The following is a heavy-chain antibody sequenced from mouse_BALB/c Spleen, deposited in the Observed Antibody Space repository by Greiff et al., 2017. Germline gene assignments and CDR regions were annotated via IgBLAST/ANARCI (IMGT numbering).Heavy chain of an antibody. CDR2: ISSGSSTI. V-gene: IGHV5-17*02. Sequence: RVESGGGLVQPGGSRKLSCAASGFTFSSFGMHWVRQAPEKGLEWVAYISSGSSTIYYADTVKGRFTISRDNPKNTLFLQMTSLRSEDTAMYYCARSAYFDYWGQGTTLTVSS. CDR3: ARSAYFDY. CDR1: GFTFSSFG. J-gene: IGHJ2*01. D-gene: IGHD6-1*01.